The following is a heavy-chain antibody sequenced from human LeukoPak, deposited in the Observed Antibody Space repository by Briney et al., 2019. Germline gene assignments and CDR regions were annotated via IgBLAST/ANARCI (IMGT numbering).Heavy chain of an antibody. V-gene: IGHV4-31*11. Sequence: SQTLSLTCAVSGGSVSGGHSYWSWIRQHPGKGLEWIGYIDYSGRTYYTPSLKSRVSISVDTSKNQFSLKLSSVTAADTAVYYCAADLQAFAFDIWGQGTMVTVSS. D-gene: IGHD3-3*02. CDR1: GGSVSGGHSY. CDR2: IDYSGRT. J-gene: IGHJ3*02. CDR3: AADLQAFAFDI.